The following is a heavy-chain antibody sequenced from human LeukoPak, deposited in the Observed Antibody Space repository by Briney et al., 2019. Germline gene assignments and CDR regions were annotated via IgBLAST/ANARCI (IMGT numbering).Heavy chain of an antibody. Sequence: GGSLRLSCAASGFTFSSYAMSWVRQASGKGLEWVGRIRSKANSYATVYAASVKGRFTISRDDSKKTAYLQMKSLKTEDTAVYYCSRLQKESIIGSGYYRPVYDYYYMDVWGKGTTVTVSS. CDR3: SRLQKESIIGSGYYRPVYDYYYMDV. J-gene: IGHJ6*03. CDR1: GFTFSSYA. CDR2: IRSKANSYAT. D-gene: IGHD3-22*01. V-gene: IGHV3-73*01.